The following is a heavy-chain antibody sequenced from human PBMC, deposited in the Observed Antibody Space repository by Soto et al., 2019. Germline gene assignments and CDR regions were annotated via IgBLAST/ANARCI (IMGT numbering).Heavy chain of an antibody. V-gene: IGHV3-23*01. J-gene: IGHJ6*03. Sequence: PGGSLRLSCAASGFTFSSYAMSWVRQAPGKGLEWVSAISGSGGSTYYADSVKGRFTISRDNSKNTLYLQMNSLRAEDTAVYYCAKDLPVAGPYYYHYMDVWGKGTTVTVSS. CDR1: GFTFSSYA. CDR3: AKDLPVAGPYYYHYMDV. D-gene: IGHD6-19*01. CDR2: ISGSGGST.